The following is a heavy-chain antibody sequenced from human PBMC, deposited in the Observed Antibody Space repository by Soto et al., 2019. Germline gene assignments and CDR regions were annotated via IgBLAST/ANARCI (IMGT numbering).Heavy chain of an antibody. D-gene: IGHD3-22*01. CDR1: GGSISSYY. CDR3: ARGSGYWHDIFDY. V-gene: IGHV4-59*12. Sequence: PSETLSLTCTVSGGSISSYYWSWIRQPPGKGLEWIGYIYYSGSTKYTPSLKSRVTISVDTSKNQSSLKLNSVTAADTAVYYCARGSGYWHDIFDYWGQGSLVTVSS. J-gene: IGHJ4*02. CDR2: IYYSGST.